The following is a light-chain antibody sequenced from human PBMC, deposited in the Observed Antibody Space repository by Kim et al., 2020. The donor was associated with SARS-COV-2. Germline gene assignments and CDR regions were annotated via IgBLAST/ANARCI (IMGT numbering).Light chain of an antibody. CDR3: QSYDSSLSGWV. V-gene: IGLV1-40*01. CDR1: SSNIGAGYD. J-gene: IGLJ3*02. CDR2: GNS. Sequence: QRYTIPCTGGSSNIGAGYDVHWYQQLPGTAPKLLIYGNSNRPSGVPDRFSGSKSGTSASLAITGLQAEDEADYYCQSYDSSLSGWVFRGGTKLTVL.